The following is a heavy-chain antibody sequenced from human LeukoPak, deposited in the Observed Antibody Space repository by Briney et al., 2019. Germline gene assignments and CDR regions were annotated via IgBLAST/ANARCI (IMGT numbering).Heavy chain of an antibody. CDR3: ARQRAGYDFWSGHYGNFDY. CDR1: GYSFTSYW. D-gene: IGHD3-3*01. CDR2: IYPGDSDT. J-gene: IGHJ4*02. V-gene: IGHV5-51*01. Sequence: GESLKISRKGSGYSFTSYWIGWVRQMPGKGLEWMGIIYPGDSDTRYSPSFQGQVTISADKSISTAYLQWSSLKASDTAMYYCARQRAGYDFWSGHYGNFDYWGQGTLVTVSS.